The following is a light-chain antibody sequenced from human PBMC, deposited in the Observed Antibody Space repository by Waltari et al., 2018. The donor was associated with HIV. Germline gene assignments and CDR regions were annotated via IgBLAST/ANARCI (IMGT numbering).Light chain of an antibody. CDR1: SSNIGTHP. Sequence: QSVLTQPPSASGTPGQRVTISCSGSSSNIGTHPVSWYQQLPGTAPNLLIYDNNKRPSGVPDRFSGSKSGTSASLAISGLQSEDEADYYCASWDDSLNGRVFGGGTKLTVL. CDR2: DNN. CDR3: ASWDDSLNGRV. V-gene: IGLV1-44*01. J-gene: IGLJ3*02.